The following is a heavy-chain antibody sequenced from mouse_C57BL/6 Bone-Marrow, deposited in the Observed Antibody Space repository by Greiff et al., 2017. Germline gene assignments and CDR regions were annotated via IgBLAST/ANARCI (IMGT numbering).Heavy chain of an antibody. V-gene: IGHV1-82*01. CDR2: IYPGDGDT. CDR3: ARSPRQLRLRGGYFDY. Sequence: VQLQQSGPELVKPGASVKISCKASGYAFSSSWMNWVKQRPGKGLEWIGRIYPGDGDTNYNGKFKGKATLTADKSSSTAYMQLSSLTSEDSAVYYCARSPRQLRLRGGYFDYWGQGTTLTVSS. J-gene: IGHJ2*01. D-gene: IGHD3-2*02. CDR1: GYAFSSSW.